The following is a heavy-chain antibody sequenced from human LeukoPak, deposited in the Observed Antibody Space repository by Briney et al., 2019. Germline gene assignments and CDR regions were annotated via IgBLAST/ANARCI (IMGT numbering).Heavy chain of an antibody. J-gene: IGHJ2*01. Sequence: SETLSLTCTVSGGSISSYYWSWIRQPAGKGLEWIGRIYTSGSTNYNPSLKSRVTMSVDTSKNQFSLKLSSVTAADTAVYYCARRMGCSGGSCYAHSYWYFDLWGRGTLVTVSS. CDR1: GGSISSYY. CDR3: ARRMGCSGGSCYAHSYWYFDL. CDR2: IYTSGST. D-gene: IGHD2-15*01. V-gene: IGHV4-4*07.